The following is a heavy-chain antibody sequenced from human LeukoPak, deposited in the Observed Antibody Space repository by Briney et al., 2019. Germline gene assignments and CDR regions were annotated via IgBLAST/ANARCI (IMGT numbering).Heavy chain of an antibody. CDR1: GFTFSSYG. V-gene: IGHV3-30*02. Sequence: GGSLRLSCAASGFTFSSYGMHWVRQAPGKGLEWVAFIRYDGSNKYYADSVKGRFTISRDNSKNTLYLQMNSLRAEDTAVYYCAKGQYCSGGSCQKQFDYWGQGTLVTVSS. CDR3: AKGQYCSGGSCQKQFDY. J-gene: IGHJ4*02. D-gene: IGHD2-15*01. CDR2: IRYDGSNK.